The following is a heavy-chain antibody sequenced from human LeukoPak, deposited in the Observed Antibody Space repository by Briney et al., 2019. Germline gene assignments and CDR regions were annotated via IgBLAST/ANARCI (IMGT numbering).Heavy chain of an antibody. CDR1: GFTFSSYW. V-gene: IGHV3-7*01. CDR2: INQDGSEK. D-gene: IGHD3-10*01. J-gene: IGHJ4*02. Sequence: GGSLILSCAASGFTFSSYWMRWVRQAPGKGLEWVANINQDGSEKYYVDSVKGRFTISRDNAKNSLYLQMNSLRAEDTAVYYCAREITMVRGGKCSFDYWGQGILVTVSS. CDR3: AREITMVRGGKCSFDY.